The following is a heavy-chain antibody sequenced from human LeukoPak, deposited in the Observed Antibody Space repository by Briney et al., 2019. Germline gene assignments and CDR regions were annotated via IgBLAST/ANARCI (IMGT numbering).Heavy chain of an antibody. J-gene: IGHJ4*02. CDR2: INPNSGGT. V-gene: IGHV1-2*02. Sequence: ASVKVSCKASGYTFTGYYMHWVRQAPGQGLGWMGWINPNSGGTNYAQKFQGRVTMTRDTSISTAYMELSRLRSDDTAVYYCARGGSSTYYYDSSGLGYWGQGTLVTVSS. D-gene: IGHD3-22*01. CDR1: GYTFTGYY. CDR3: ARGGSSTYYYDSSGLGY.